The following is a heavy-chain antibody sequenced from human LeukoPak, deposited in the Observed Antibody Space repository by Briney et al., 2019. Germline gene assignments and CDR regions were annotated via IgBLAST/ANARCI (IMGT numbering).Heavy chain of an antibody. D-gene: IGHD6-13*01. CDR1: GFTFSSTA. J-gene: IGHJ4*02. CDR2: ISGSGGST. V-gene: IGHV3-23*01. Sequence: GGSLRLSCGASGFTFSSTAMHWVRQAPGKGLECVSAISGSGGSTYYADSVKGRFTISRDNSKNTLYLQMNSLRAEDTAVYYCAKVSIAAAGTFDYWGQGTLVTVSS. CDR3: AKVSIAAAGTFDY.